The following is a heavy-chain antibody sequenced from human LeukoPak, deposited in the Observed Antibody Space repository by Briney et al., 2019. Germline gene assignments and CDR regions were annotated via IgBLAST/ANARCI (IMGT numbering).Heavy chain of an antibody. CDR2: IYYSGST. D-gene: IGHD5-24*01. CDR1: GGSISSYY. CDR3: ARGPQGDGYNLYYYYYGMDV. Sequence: SETLSLTCTVSGGSISSYYWSWIRQPPGKGLEWIGYIYYSGSTNYNPSLKSRVTISVDTSKNQFSLKLSSVTAADTAVYYCARGPQGDGYNLYYYYYGMDVWGQGTTVTVSS. J-gene: IGHJ6*02. V-gene: IGHV4-59*01.